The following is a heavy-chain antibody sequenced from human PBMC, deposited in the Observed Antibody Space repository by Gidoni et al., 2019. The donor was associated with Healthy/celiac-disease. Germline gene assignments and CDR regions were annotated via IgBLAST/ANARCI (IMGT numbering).Heavy chain of an antibody. CDR1: GFTVSRNY. D-gene: IGHD4-17*01. J-gene: IGHJ4*02. CDR2: IYSGGST. V-gene: IGHV3-66*01. Sequence: EVQLVESGGGLVQPGGSLRLSCAAYGFTVSRNYMSWVRQAPGKGLEWVSVIYSGGSTYYADSVKGRFTISRDNSKNTLYLQMNSLRAEDTAVYYCARDLDSTHADYDVTPYGAMNFDYWGQGTLVTVSS. CDR3: ARDLDSTHADYDVTPYGAMNFDY.